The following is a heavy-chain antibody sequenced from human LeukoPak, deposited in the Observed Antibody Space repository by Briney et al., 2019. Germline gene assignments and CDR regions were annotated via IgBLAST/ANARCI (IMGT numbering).Heavy chain of an antibody. V-gene: IGHV4-61*02. D-gene: IGHD3-10*01. CDR3: AREWFLPDY. CDR1: GGSISSGSYY. Sequence: PSETLPLTCTVSGGSISSGSYYWSWIRQPAGKGLEWIGRIYTSGSTNYNPSLKSRVTISVDTSKNQFSLKLSSVTAADTAVYYCAREWFLPDYWGQGTLVTVSS. J-gene: IGHJ4*02. CDR2: IYTSGST.